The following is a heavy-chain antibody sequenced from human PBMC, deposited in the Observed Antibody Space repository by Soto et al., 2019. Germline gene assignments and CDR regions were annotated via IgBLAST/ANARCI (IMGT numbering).Heavy chain of an antibody. Sequence: GGSLRLSCAASGFTFGDYYVSWIRQAPGKGLEWVSYISSSGSTIYYADSVKGRFTISRDNAKNSLYLQMNSLRAEDTAVHYCARDRAYFDWLLSYYFDYWGQGTLVTVSS. J-gene: IGHJ4*02. CDR1: GFTFGDYY. D-gene: IGHD3-9*01. V-gene: IGHV3-11*01. CDR3: ARDRAYFDWLLSYYFDY. CDR2: ISSSGSTI.